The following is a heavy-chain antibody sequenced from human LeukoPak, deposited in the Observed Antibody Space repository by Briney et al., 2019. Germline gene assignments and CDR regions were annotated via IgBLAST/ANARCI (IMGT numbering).Heavy chain of an antibody. CDR3: AREARGSTRSFDY. D-gene: IGHD2-2*01. Sequence: GGSLRLSCAASGFTFSDYYMSWIRQAPGKGLEWVSYISSSSSYTNYADSVKGRFTISRDNAKKSLCLQMNSLRVEDTAVYYCAREARGSTRSFDYWGQGTLVTVSS. CDR1: GFTFSDYY. J-gene: IGHJ4*02. V-gene: IGHV3-11*06. CDR2: ISSSSSYT.